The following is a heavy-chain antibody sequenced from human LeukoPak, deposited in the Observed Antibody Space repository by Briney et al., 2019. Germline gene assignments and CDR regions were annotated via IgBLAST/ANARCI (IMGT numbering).Heavy chain of an antibody. J-gene: IGHJ4*01. Sequence: ASVKVSCKASGYTFTGYYMHWVRQAPGQGLEWMGWINPNSGGTNYAQKFQGRVTMTRDTSISTAYMELSRLRSDGTAVYYCARVSDSGDYVSGFDYWGQGTLVTVSS. V-gene: IGHV1-2*02. CDR2: INPNSGGT. CDR1: GYTFTGYY. D-gene: IGHD4-17*01. CDR3: ARVSDSGDYVSGFDY.